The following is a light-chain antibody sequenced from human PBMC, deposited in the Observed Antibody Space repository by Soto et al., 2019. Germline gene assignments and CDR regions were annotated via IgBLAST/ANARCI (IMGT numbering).Light chain of an antibody. Sequence: QSALTQPPSVSGSPGQSVTISCTGTSTDFVSYNRVSWYQQPPGTAPKLIIYEASNRPSGVPDRFSGSKSGNTASLTISGLQAEDEADYYCCSYTGSNVVFGGGTKLTVL. CDR3: CSYTGSNVV. J-gene: IGLJ2*01. V-gene: IGLV2-18*02. CDR1: STDFVSYNR. CDR2: EAS.